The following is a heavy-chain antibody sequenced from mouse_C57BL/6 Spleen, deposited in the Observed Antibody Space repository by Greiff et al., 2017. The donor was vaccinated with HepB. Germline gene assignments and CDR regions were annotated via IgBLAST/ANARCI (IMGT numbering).Heavy chain of an antibody. D-gene: IGHD1-1*01. CDR2: ISGGGGNT. CDR3: ARPLSYYYGSSYAMDY. CDR1: GFTFSSYT. V-gene: IGHV5-9*01. J-gene: IGHJ4*01. Sequence: EVQGVESGGGLVKPGGSLKLSCAASGFTFSSYTMSWVRQTPEKRLEWVATISGGGGNTYYPDSVKGRFTISRDNAKNTLYLQMSSLRSEDTALYYCARPLSYYYGSSYAMDYWGQGTSVTVSS.